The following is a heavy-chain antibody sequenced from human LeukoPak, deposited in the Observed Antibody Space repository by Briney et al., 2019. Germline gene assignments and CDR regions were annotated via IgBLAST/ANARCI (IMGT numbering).Heavy chain of an antibody. CDR1: GGSISNYY. D-gene: IGHD2-2*01. CDR3: AREVVVVPAAEYGNFDY. J-gene: IGHJ4*02. Sequence: SETLSLTCTVSGGSISNYYWSWIRQPPGKGLEWIGYIYYTGSTNYNPSLRSRVTISVDTSKNQFSLKLSSVTAADTAVYYCAREVVVVPAAEYGNFDYWGQGTLVTVSS. V-gene: IGHV4-59*12. CDR2: IYYTGST.